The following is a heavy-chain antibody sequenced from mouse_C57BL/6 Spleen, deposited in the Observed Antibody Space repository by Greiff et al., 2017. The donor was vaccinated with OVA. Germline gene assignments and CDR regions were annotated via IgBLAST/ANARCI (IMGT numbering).Heavy chain of an antibody. CDR2: INPNNGGT. V-gene: IGHV1-22*01. CDR3: AREESTMVTAEFAY. D-gene: IGHD2-2*01. CDR1: GYTFTDYN. J-gene: IGHJ3*01. Sequence: EVQLQQSGPELVKPGASVKMSCKASGYTFTDYNMHWVKQSHGKSLEWIGYINPNNGGTSYNQKFKGKATLTVNKSSSTAYMELRSLTSEDSAVYYCAREESTMVTAEFAYWGQGTLVTVSA.